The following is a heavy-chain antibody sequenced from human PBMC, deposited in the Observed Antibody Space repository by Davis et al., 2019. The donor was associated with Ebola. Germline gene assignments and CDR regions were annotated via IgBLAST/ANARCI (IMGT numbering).Heavy chain of an antibody. CDR3: AKSDRMDV. V-gene: IGHV3-33*06. CDR1: GFTFSSYS. Sequence: GESLKISCAASGFTFSSYSMNWVRQAPGKGLEWVAVIWYDGSNKYYADSVKGRFTISRDNSKNTLYLQMNSLRAEDTAVYYCAKSDRMDVWGQGTTVTVSS. J-gene: IGHJ6*02. CDR2: IWYDGSNK.